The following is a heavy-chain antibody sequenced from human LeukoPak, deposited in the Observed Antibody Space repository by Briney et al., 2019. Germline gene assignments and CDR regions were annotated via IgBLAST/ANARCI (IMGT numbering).Heavy chain of an antibody. CDR2: INHSGST. J-gene: IGHJ4*02. D-gene: IGHD1-26*01. Sequence: PSETLSLTCAVYGGSFSGYYWSWIRQPPGKGLEWIGEINHSGSTNYNPSLKGRVTMSVDTSENQFSLRLSSVTAADTAVYYCARGVVGATAFAYWGQGTLVSVSS. V-gene: IGHV4-34*01. CDR1: GGSFSGYY. CDR3: ARGVVGATAFAY.